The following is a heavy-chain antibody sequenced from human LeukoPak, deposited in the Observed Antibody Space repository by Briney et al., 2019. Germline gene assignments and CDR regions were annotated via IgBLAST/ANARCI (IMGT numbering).Heavy chain of an antibody. CDR2: ISSSGGII. V-gene: IGHV3-11*01. CDR1: GFTFSDYY. CDR3: ARGLGIAAARDY. Sequence: GGSLRLSCAASGFTFSDYYMSWIAQAPGKGVEWVSYISSSGGIIYYADSVKGRFTISRDNGKNSLYLQMNSLRAEDTAVYYCARGLGIAAARDYWGQGTLVTVSS. J-gene: IGHJ4*02. D-gene: IGHD6-13*01.